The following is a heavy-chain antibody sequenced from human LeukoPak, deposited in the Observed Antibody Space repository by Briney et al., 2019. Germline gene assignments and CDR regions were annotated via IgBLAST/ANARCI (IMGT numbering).Heavy chain of an antibody. CDR2: IYYSGST. CDR3: ARQTGSYFSYFDY. V-gene: IGHV4-59*08. D-gene: IGHD1-26*01. CDR1: GGSISSYY. Sequence: SETLSLTCTVSGGSISSYYWSWIRQPPGKGLEWIGYIYYSGSTNYNPSLKSRVTMSVDTSKNQFSLKLSSVTAADTAVYYCARQTGSYFSYFDYWGQGTLVTVSS. J-gene: IGHJ4*02.